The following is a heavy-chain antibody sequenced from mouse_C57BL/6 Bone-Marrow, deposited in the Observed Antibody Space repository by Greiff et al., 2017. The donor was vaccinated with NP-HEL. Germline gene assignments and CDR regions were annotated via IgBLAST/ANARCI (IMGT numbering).Heavy chain of an antibody. CDR3: ARDSSGYVGYAMDY. Sequence: VKLQQPGAELVKPGASVKMSCKASGYTFTSYWITWVKQRPGQGLEWIGDIYPGSGSTNYNEKFKSKATLTVDTSSSTAYRQLRSLTSEDAAVYYCARDSSGYVGYAMDYWGQGTSVTVSS. CDR2: IYPGSGST. V-gene: IGHV1-55*01. D-gene: IGHD3-2*02. J-gene: IGHJ4*01. CDR1: GYTFTSYW.